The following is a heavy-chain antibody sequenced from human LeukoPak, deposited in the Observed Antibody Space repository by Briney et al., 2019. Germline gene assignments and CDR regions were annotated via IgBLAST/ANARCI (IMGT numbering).Heavy chain of an antibody. V-gene: IGHV3-21*01. D-gene: IGHD2-2*01. Sequence: PGGSLRLSCAASGFTFSSYSMNWVRQAPGKGLEWVSSISSSSSYIYYADSVKGRFTISRDNAKNSLYLQMNSLRAEDTAVYYCARDALIPYCSSTSCWGGYCYYMDVWGKGTTVTVSS. J-gene: IGHJ6*03. CDR1: GFTFSSYS. CDR2: ISSSSSYI. CDR3: ARDALIPYCSSTSCWGGYCYYMDV.